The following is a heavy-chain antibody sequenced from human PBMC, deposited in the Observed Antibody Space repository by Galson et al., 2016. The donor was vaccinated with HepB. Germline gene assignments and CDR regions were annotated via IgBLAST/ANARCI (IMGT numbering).Heavy chain of an antibody. CDR3: AKMKGQNYYDYGMDV. CDR1: EFIVGDNY. CDR2: LYPGGRA. J-gene: IGHJ6*02. Sequence: SLRLSCAASEFIVGDNYMTWVRQAPGKGLEWISILYPGGRAFYAGSVQGRFVISRDYSKNTLYLQLATLRAEDTAVYYCAKMKGQNYYDYGMDVWGQGTTVTVSS. V-gene: IGHV3-53*01.